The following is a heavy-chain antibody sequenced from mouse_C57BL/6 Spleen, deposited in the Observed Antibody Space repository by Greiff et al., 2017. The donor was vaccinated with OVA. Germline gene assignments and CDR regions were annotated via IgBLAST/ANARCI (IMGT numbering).Heavy chain of an antibody. CDR1: GFTFSSYA. D-gene: IGHD2-3*01. Sequence: EVKLMESGGGLVKPGGSLKLSCAASGFTFSSYAMSWVRQTPEKRLEWVATISDGGSYTYYPDNVKGRFTISRDNAKNNLYLQMSHLKSEDTAMYYCARAYDGYSLPYFDYWGQGTTLTVSS. V-gene: IGHV5-4*03. J-gene: IGHJ2*01. CDR3: ARAYDGYSLPYFDY. CDR2: ISDGGSYT.